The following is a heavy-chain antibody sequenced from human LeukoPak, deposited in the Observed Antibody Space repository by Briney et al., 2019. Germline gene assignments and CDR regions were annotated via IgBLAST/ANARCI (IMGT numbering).Heavy chain of an antibody. J-gene: IGHJ4*02. V-gene: IGHV5-51*01. CDR1: GYRFTSYW. D-gene: IGHD2-15*01. CDR2: IYPGDSDT. Sequence: GESLKISCKGSGYRFTSYWIGWVRQMPGKGLEWMGIIYPGDSDTRYSPSFQGQVTISADKSISTAYLQWSSLKASDTAMYYCARRLLGYCSGGSCEYYFDYWCQGTLVTVSS. CDR3: ARRLLGYCSGGSCEYYFDY.